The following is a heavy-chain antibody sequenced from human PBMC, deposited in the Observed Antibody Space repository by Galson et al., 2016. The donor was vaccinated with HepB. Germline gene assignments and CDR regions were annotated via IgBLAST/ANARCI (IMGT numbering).Heavy chain of an antibody. V-gene: IGHV3-33*01. D-gene: IGHD4-11*01. CDR2: IWYDGSNK. CDR1: GFTFSSYG. CDR3: ARGHPYINYALDS. Sequence: SLRLSCAASGFTFSSYGMHWVRQAPGKGLEWVAVIWYDGSNKYYADSVKGRFTISRDNSKNTLYLQMNSLRAEDTAVYYCARGHPYINYALDSWGQGTLVTVSS. J-gene: IGHJ4*02.